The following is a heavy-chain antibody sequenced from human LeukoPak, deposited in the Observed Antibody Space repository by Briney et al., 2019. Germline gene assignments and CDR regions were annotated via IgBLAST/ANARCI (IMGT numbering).Heavy chain of an antibody. CDR1: GYSFTNYW. CDR2: IYPGDSNT. D-gene: IGHD4-17*01. Sequence: GESLQISCKGSGYSFTNYWIGWVRQMPGKGLEWMGIIYPGDSNTKYNPSFQGQVTISADNSITTAYLQWSSLKASDTAIYYCARAYSGDYHWDYWGQGTLVTVSS. J-gene: IGHJ4*02. CDR3: ARAYSGDYHWDY. V-gene: IGHV5-51*01.